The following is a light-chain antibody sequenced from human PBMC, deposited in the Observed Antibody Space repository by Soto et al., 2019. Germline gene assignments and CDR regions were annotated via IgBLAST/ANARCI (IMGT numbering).Light chain of an antibody. CDR2: RNN. Sequence: QSVLTQPPSASGTPGQRVTISCSGSSSNIGINYVYWFQQLPGTAPKLLIYRNNQRPSGVPDRLSGSKSGTSASLAISGLRSEDEADYYCAVWDESLRGYVFGTGTKVTV. V-gene: IGLV1-47*01. CDR3: AVWDESLRGYV. CDR1: SSNIGINY. J-gene: IGLJ1*01.